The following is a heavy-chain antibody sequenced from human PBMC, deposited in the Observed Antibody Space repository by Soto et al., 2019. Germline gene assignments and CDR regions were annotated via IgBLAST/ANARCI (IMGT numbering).Heavy chain of an antibody. V-gene: IGHV3-7*02. CDR2: IKEDGSEK. D-gene: IGHD1-26*01. J-gene: IGHJ4*02. CDR3: AYSGSYFDY. CDR1: GFTFSTYW. Sequence: EVQLVDSGGGLVQPGGSLRLSCAASGFTFSTYWMSWVRQAPGKGLEWVANIKEDGSEKNYVDSVKGRFTISRDNAKNSVYLQMNGLGAEDTAVYYCAYSGSYFDYWGQGTLVTVSS.